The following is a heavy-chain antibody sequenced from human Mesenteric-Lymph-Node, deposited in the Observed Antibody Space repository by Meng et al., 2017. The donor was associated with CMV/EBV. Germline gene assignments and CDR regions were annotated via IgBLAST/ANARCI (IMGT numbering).Heavy chain of an antibody. V-gene: IGHV1-69*10. CDR3: ASAGYDFYGMDV. D-gene: IGHD3-3*01. Sequence: SVKVSCKASGGTFSSYAISWVRQAPGQGLEWMGGIIPILGIANYAQKFQGRVTITTDESTSTAYMELSSLRSEDTAVYYCASAGYDFYGMDVWGQGTTVTVSS. CDR1: GGTFSSYA. CDR2: IIPILGIA. J-gene: IGHJ6*02.